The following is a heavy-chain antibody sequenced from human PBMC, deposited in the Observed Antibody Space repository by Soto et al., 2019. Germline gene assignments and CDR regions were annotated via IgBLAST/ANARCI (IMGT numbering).Heavy chain of an antibody. D-gene: IGHD3-3*01. Sequence: PGGSLRLSCAASGFTFSDYYMSWIRQAPGKGLEWVSYISSSGSTIYYADSVKGRFTISRDNAKNSLYLQMNSLRAEDTAVYYCARVLMVSDFWSGPGPWGQGTLVTVSS. V-gene: IGHV3-11*01. CDR2: ISSSGSTI. CDR1: GFTFSDYY. CDR3: ARVLMVSDFWSGPGP. J-gene: IGHJ5*02.